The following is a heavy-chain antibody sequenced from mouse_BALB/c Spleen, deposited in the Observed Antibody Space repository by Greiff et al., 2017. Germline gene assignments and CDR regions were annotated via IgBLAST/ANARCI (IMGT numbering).Heavy chain of an antibody. Sequence: EVQLVESGPDLVKPSQSLSLTCTVTGYSITSGYSWHWIRQFPGNKLEWMGYIHYSGSTNYNPSLKSRISITRDTSKNQFFLQLNSVTTEDTATYYCARIGGTARVLFLWFAYWGQGTLVTVSA. CDR3: ARIGGTARVLFLWFAY. D-gene: IGHD3-1*01. J-gene: IGHJ3*01. CDR2: IHYSGST. V-gene: IGHV3-1*02. CDR1: GYSITSGYS.